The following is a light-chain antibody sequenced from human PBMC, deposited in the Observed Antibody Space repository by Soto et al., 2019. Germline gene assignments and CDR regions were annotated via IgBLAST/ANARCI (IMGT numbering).Light chain of an antibody. Sequence: EIVMTQSPATLSVSPGERATLSCRASQSVSSSLAWYQQKPGQAHRLLIYGASTRATGIPARLSGSGSGTEFTLTISSLQSEDFAVYYCQQYSAWPYTFGQGTKLEIK. J-gene: IGKJ2*01. V-gene: IGKV3-15*01. CDR1: QSVSSS. CDR2: GAS. CDR3: QQYSAWPYT.